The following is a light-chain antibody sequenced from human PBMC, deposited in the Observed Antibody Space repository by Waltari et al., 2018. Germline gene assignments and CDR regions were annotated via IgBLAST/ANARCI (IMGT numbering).Light chain of an antibody. V-gene: IGLV1-47*01. CDR2: KNK. Sequence: QSVLTQPPSASGTPGQRVTISCSGSSSNIESNYVYWYQQFPGTAPKCLMFKNKQRPSGVSDRCSASKSGASASLAISGLRSDDEADYCCGTWDDSLSRPVFGGGTKLTVL. CDR1: SSNIESNY. CDR3: GTWDDSLSRPV. J-gene: IGLJ3*02.